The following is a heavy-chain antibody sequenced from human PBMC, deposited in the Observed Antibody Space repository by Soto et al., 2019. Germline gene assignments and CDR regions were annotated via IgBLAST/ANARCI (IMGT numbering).Heavy chain of an antibody. D-gene: IGHD1-1*01. CDR1: GYTFSSYG. CDR3: ARHNSLWPNWYDP. Sequence: QVQLVQSGAEVKKPGASVKVSCKGSGYTFSSYGISWVRQAPGQGLEWMGWISAHSGNTNYAQKLQGRVTMTTDTSTHTAYMELSRLRSDDTAVYYCARHNSLWPNWYDPWGQGTLVTVSS. CDR2: ISAHSGNT. J-gene: IGHJ5*02. V-gene: IGHV1-18*01.